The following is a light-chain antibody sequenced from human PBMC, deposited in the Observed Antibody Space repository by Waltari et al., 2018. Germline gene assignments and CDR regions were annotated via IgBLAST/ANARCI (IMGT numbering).Light chain of an antibody. V-gene: IGKV4-1*01. Sequence: DFVMTQSPDSLAVSLGERATSNCKSSQSLLYSSNNKNYLAWFQQKPGQPPKLLIYWASTRESGVPDRFSGSGSGTDFTLTINSLQAEDVAVYYCQQYYSPVTFGRGTRVEIK. CDR2: WAS. CDR3: QQYYSPVT. J-gene: IGKJ1*01. CDR1: QSLLYSSNNKNY.